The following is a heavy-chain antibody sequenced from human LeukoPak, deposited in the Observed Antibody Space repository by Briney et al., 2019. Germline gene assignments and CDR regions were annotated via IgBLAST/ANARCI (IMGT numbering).Heavy chain of an antibody. V-gene: IGHV3-53*01. J-gene: IGHJ3*01. CDR1: GFTVSNKY. D-gene: IGHD3-22*01. CDR3: ARGLSLSGYLDAFDL. CDR2: IYNDGRT. Sequence: GGSLRLSCAASGFTVSNKYMTWVRQAPGKGLEWVSLIYNDGRTYYADSVKGRYTISRDNSKNTVYLQMSSLRVEDTAVYYCARGLSLSGYLDAFDLWGQGTVVTVSS.